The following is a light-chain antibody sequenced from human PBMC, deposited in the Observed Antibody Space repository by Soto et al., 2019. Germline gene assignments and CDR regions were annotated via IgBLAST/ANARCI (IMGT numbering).Light chain of an antibody. CDR1: QSVSSN. V-gene: IGKV3-15*01. J-gene: IGKJ1*01. CDR2: GAS. CDR3: QQCNMWLSWT. Sequence: EIVMTQSPATLSVSPGERATLSCRASQSVSSNLAWYQQKPGQAPRLLIYGASTKATGIPARFSGSGSGTEFTLTTIRIPSEVFALYYWQQCNMWLSWTFGQRTKVEVK.